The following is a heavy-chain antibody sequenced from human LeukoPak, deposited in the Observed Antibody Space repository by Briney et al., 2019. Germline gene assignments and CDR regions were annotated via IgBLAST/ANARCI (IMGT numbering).Heavy chain of an antibody. V-gene: IGHV3-74*01. Sequence: GGSLRLSCAASGFTFSSYWMHWVRQAPGKGLVWVSRINSDGSSTSYADSVKGRFTISRDNAKNTLYLQMNSLRAEDTAVYYCAKGATPARSSYYYDSSGYYPFDYWGQGTLVTVSS. J-gene: IGHJ4*02. CDR3: AKGATPARSSYYYDSSGYYPFDY. D-gene: IGHD3-22*01. CDR2: INSDGSST. CDR1: GFTFSSYW.